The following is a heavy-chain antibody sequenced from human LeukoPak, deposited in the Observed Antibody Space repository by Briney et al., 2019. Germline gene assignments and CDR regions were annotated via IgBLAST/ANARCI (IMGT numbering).Heavy chain of an antibody. D-gene: IGHD5-24*01. CDR1: GYSFTSYW. CDR2: IYPGDSDT. Sequence: HGESLKISCKGSGYSFTSYWIGWVRQMPGKGLEWMGIIYPGDSDTRSSPSFQGQVTISADTSISTAYLPWSSLKASATAMYYCARDGYNSPLGYWGQGTLVTVSS. J-gene: IGHJ4*02. V-gene: IGHV5-51*01. CDR3: ARDGYNSPLGY.